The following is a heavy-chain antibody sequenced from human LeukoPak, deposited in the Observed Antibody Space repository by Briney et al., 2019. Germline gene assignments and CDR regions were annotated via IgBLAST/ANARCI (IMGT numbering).Heavy chain of an antibody. V-gene: IGHV4-34*01. J-gene: IGHJ5*02. Sequence: SETLSLTCAVYGGSFSGYYWSWIRQPPGKGLEWIGEINHSGSTNYNPSLKSRVTISVDTSKNQFSLKLSSVTAADTAVYYCARGRIDGYNPWGQGTLVTVPS. D-gene: IGHD5-24*01. CDR1: GGSFSGYY. CDR3: ARGRIDGYNP. CDR2: INHSGST.